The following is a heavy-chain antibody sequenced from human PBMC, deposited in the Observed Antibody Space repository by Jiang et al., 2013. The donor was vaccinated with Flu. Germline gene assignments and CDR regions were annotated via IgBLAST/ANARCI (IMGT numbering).Heavy chain of an antibody. V-gene: IGHV4-39*01. CDR1: AGSISNSDYY. CDR2: IYYSGIT. J-gene: IGHJ4*02. D-gene: IGHD3-10*01. Sequence: PGLVKPSETLSLTCTVSAGSISNSDYYWGWIRQPPGKGLEWIGSIYYSGITYYSPSLKSRVIVSIDTSKNQFSLRLTSLTAADTAVYYCAFGWYGGRYDSWGQGTLVTVSS. CDR3: AFGWYGGRYDS.